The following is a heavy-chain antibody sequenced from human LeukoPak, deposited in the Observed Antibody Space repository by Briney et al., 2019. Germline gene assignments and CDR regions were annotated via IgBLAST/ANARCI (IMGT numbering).Heavy chain of an antibody. CDR2: ISYDGSNK. CDR1: GFTFSGYG. V-gene: IGHV3-30*18. CDR3: AKRGPIAAAGRRTGYFDY. Sequence: GRSLRLSCAASGFTFSGYGMHWVRQAPGKGLEWVAVISYDGSNKYYADSVKGRFTISRDNSKNTLYLQMNSLRAEDTAVYYCAKRGPIAAAGRRTGYFDYWGQGTLVTVSS. J-gene: IGHJ4*02. D-gene: IGHD6-13*01.